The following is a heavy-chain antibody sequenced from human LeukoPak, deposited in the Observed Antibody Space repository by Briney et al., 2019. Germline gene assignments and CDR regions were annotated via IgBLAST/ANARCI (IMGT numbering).Heavy chain of an antibody. D-gene: IGHD6-13*01. V-gene: IGHV3-21*05. CDR1: GFTFSSYS. Sequence: GGSLRLSCAASGFTFSSYSMNWVRQAPGKGLEWVSYISSSSSYIYYADSVKGRFTISRDNAKNSLYLQMNSLRAEDTAVYYCASSGFSSSWYINWFDPWGQGTLVTVSS. CDR3: ASSGFSSSWYINWFDP. J-gene: IGHJ5*02. CDR2: ISSSSSYI.